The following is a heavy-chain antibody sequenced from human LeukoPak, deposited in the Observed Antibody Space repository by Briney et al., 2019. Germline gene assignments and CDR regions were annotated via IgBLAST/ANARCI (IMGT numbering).Heavy chain of an antibody. CDR3: ARGGKATVVTM. D-gene: IGHD4-23*01. Sequence: PSETLSLTCTVSGGSINSYYWSWIRQPAGKGLEWIGRIYSSGSTNYNPSLKSRVSMSVDTSKNQFSLRLTSVTAADTAVYYCARGGKATVVTMWGQGILVTVSS. V-gene: IGHV4-4*07. J-gene: IGHJ4*02. CDR2: IYSSGST. CDR1: GGSINSYY.